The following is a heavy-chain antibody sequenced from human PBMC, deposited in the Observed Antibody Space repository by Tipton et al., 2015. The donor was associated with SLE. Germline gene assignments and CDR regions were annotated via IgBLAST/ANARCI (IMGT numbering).Heavy chain of an antibody. CDR2: LYFNGNT. V-gene: IGHV4-39*07. J-gene: IGHJ4*02. CDR3: ASSSSSFDY. Sequence: TLSLTCSVSGGSISTSDYYWGWIRQSPGKGLEWIGSLYFNGNTYYTPSLKSRVSISVDASKNQVSLKLSSVTAADTAVYHCASSSSSFDYWGQGTQVTVFS. CDR1: GGSISTSDYY. D-gene: IGHD6-6*01.